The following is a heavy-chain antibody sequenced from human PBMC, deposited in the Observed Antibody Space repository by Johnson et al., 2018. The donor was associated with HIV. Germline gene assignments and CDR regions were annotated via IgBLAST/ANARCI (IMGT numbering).Heavy chain of an antibody. D-gene: IGHD1-26*01. CDR3: ARGRASWELYDAFEI. Sequence: QVQLVESGGGVVQPGRSLRLSCVASGFTFRTSGMHWVRQAPGQGLEWVAVIWYDGSNEYYADSVKGRFTISRDNSKNTLYLQMSSLRAGDTAVYYCARGRASWELYDAFEIWGQGTMVIVSS. CDR1: GFTFRTSG. V-gene: IGHV3-30*19. J-gene: IGHJ3*02. CDR2: IWYDGSNE.